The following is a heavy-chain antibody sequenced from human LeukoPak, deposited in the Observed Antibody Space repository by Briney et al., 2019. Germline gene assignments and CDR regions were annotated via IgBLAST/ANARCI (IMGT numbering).Heavy chain of an antibody. D-gene: IGHD2/OR15-2a*01. CDR1: GFPFSSYR. V-gene: IGHV3-7*04. J-gene: IGHJ4*02. CDR2: INQDGSEK. CDR3: ARGEDNADEYLREDY. Sequence: GGSLRLSCAGSGFPFSSYRMTWVRQAPGKGLEWVANINQDGSEKSYVDSVRGRFTISRDNAKNSLYLQMNRVGAEDTAVYYCARGEDNADEYLREDYWGQGILVTVSS.